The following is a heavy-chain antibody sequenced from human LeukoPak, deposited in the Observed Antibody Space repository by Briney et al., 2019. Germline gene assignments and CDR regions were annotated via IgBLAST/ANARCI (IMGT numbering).Heavy chain of an antibody. J-gene: IGHJ4*02. Sequence: GESLKISCKGSGYSFTSYWIGWVRQVPGKGLEWMGIIYPGESDTAYSPSFQGQVTVSADKSITTAYLQWSSLKASDTAMYYCARRGRYSYGSYFDYWGQGTVDTVSS. V-gene: IGHV5-51*01. D-gene: IGHD5-18*01. CDR1: GYSFTSYW. CDR2: IYPGESDT. CDR3: ARRGRYSYGSYFDY.